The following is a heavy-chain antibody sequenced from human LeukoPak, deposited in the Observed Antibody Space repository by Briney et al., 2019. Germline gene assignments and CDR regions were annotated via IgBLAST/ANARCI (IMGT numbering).Heavy chain of an antibody. CDR1: GGSISSYY. D-gene: IGHD3-3*01. CDR3: ARGSPTYYDFWSGYSGGDAFDI. V-gene: IGHV4-59*12. CDR2: IYYSGST. Sequence: PSETLSLTCIVSGGSISSYYWSWIRQPPGKGLEWIGYIYYSGSTYYNPSLKSRVTISVDTSKNQFSLKLSSVTAADTAVYYCARGSPTYYDFWSGYSGGDAFDIWGQGTMVTVSS. J-gene: IGHJ3*02.